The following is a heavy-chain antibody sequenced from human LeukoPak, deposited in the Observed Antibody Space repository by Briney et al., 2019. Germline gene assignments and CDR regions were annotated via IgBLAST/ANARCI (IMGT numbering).Heavy chain of an antibody. D-gene: IGHD6-19*01. Sequence: GASVKVSCKASGGTFSSYAISWVRQAPGQGLEWLGWISAYNGNTNYAQKLQGRVTMTTDTSTSTAYMELRSLRSDDTAVYYCARDFMDSSGSDYWGQGTLVTVSS. V-gene: IGHV1-18*01. CDR3: ARDFMDSSGSDY. CDR2: ISAYNGNT. J-gene: IGHJ4*02. CDR1: GGTFSSYA.